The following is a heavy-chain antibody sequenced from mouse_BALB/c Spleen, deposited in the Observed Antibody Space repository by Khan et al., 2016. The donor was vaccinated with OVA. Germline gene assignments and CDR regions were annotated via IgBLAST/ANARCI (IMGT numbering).Heavy chain of an antibody. J-gene: IGHJ4*01. CDR3: ARSWAMDY. V-gene: IGHV5-15*02. CDR1: GFTFSDYG. CDR2: ISSLAYSI. Sequence: DVHLVESGGGLVQPGGSRKLSCAASGFTFSDYGMAWVRQAPGKGPEWVAFISSLAYSIYYADTVTGRFTISRENAKNTLYLEMISLGSEDTAMYYCARSWAMDYWGQGTSVTVSS.